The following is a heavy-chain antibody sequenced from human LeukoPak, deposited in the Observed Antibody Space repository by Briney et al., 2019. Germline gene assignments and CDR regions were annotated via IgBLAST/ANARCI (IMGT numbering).Heavy chain of an antibody. J-gene: IGHJ4*02. Sequence: GGSLRLSCAASGFTFSSYSMNWVRQAPGKGLEWVSSISSSSSYIYYADSVKGRFTISRDNAKNSLYLQMNSLRAEDTVVYYCARDRCSSTSCFFDYWGQGTLVTVSS. D-gene: IGHD2-2*01. CDR3: ARDRCSSTSCFFDY. V-gene: IGHV3-21*01. CDR1: GFTFSSYS. CDR2: ISSSSSYI.